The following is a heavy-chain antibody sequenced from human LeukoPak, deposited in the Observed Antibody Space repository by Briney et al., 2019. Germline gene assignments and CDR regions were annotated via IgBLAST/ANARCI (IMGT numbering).Heavy chain of an antibody. D-gene: IGHD1-26*01. CDR1: GDSVSNNRAS. CDR2: TYYRSQWFD. V-gene: IGHV6-1*01. CDR3: VRIRGLGLFDY. Sequence: SQTLSLTCAISGDSVSNNRASWGWIRQSPSRGLEWLGRTYYRSQWFDDYAPSLRSRITINPDTSKNQFSLHLTSVTPEDTAVYYCVRIRGLGLFDYWAQGTLVTVSS. J-gene: IGHJ4*02.